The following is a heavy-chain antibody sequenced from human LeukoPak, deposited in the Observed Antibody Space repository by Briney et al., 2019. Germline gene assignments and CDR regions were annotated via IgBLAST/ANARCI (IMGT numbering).Heavy chain of an antibody. V-gene: IGHV4-59*01. CDR1: GGSISSYY. Sequence: SETLSLTCTVSGGSISSYYWSWIRQPPGKGLEWIGYIYYSGSTNYNPSLKSRVTISVDTSKNQFSLKLSSVTAADTAVYCCARCGLRLMKYYFDYWGEGTPVTVSS. D-gene: IGHD1-26*01. J-gene: IGHJ4*02. CDR2: IYYSGST. CDR3: ARCGLRLMKYYFDY.